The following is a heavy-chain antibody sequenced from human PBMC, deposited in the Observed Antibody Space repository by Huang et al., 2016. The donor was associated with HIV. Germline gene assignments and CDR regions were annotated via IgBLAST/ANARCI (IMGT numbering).Heavy chain of an antibody. Sequence: QVQLQESGPGLVQPSQTLSLICTVSGYSLSSGAFYWTWIRQSAGGGLQWIGHVDNSGSVLYNGSLRSRVTRALDTSKNQLSLNLRSVTAADTALYFCARGRGGTHSYFFYSMDVWGAGTAVIVSS. J-gene: IGHJ6*03. D-gene: IGHD1-26*01. CDR3: ARGRGGTHSYFFYSMDV. CDR2: VDNSGSV. V-gene: IGHV4-61*09. CDR1: GYSLSSGAFY.